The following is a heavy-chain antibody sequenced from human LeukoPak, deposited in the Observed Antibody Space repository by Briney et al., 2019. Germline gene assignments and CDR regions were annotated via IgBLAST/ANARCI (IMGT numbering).Heavy chain of an antibody. CDR1: GGSISSYY. Sequence: PSETLSLTCTVSGGSISSYYWSWIRQPPGKGLEWIGYIHYSGSTNYNPSLKSRVTISVDTSKNQFSLKLSSVTAADTAVYYCARMNTMVRGVILDYWGQGTLVTVSS. CDR2: IHYSGST. V-gene: IGHV4-59*01. D-gene: IGHD3-10*01. J-gene: IGHJ4*02. CDR3: ARMNTMVRGVILDY.